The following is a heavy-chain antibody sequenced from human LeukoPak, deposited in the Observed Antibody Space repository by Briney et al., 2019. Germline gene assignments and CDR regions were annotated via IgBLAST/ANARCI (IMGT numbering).Heavy chain of an antibody. V-gene: IGHV1-18*01. CDR1: GYTFTSYG. Sequence: GASVKVSCKASGYTFTSYGISWVRQAPGQGLEWMGWISAYNGNTNYAQKLQGRVTMTTDTSTSTAYMELRSLRSDDTAVYYCARAHGHYFGSNPYYYWFDPWGQGTLVTVSS. CDR3: ARAHGHYFGSNPYYYWFDP. J-gene: IGHJ5*02. D-gene: IGHD4-17*01. CDR2: ISAYNGNT.